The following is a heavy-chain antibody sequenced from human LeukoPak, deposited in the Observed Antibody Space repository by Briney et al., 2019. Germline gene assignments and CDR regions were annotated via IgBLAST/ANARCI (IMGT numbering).Heavy chain of an antibody. V-gene: IGHV4-31*03. D-gene: IGHD1-1*01. CDR3: ARDSFSWRLRNHYFDY. J-gene: IGHJ4*02. Sequence: PSETLSLTCTVSGGSISSGGYYWSWIRQHPGKGLEWIGYIYYSGSTYYNPSLKSRVTISVDTSKNQFSLKLSSVTAADTAVYYCARDSFSWRLRNHYFDYWGQGTLVTVSS. CDR2: IYYSGST. CDR1: GGSISSGGYY.